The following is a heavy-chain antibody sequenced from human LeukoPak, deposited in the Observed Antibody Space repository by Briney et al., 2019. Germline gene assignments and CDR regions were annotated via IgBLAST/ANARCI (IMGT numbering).Heavy chain of an antibody. V-gene: IGHV4-30-4*01. CDR3: ARDLRSSWYFLDY. D-gene: IGHD6-13*01. CDR1: GGSISSGDYY. CDR2: IYYSGST. J-gene: IGHJ4*02. Sequence: SETLSLTCTVSGGSISSGDYYWSWIRQPPGKGLEWIGYIYYSGSTYYNPSLKSRVTISVDTSKNQLSLKLSSVTAADTAVYYCARDLRSSWYFLDYWSQGTLVTVSS.